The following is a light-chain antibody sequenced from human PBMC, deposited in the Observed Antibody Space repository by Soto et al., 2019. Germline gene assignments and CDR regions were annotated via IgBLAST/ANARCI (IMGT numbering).Light chain of an antibody. CDR1: SSDVGGYNY. Sequence: QSVLTQPASVSGSHGQSIAISCTGTSSDVGGYNYVSWYQQHPGKAPKLMIYEVSNRPSGVSNRFSGSKSGNTASLIISGLQAEDEDDYFCSSFTSTHTGVFGGGTKLTVL. V-gene: IGLV2-14*01. CDR3: SSFTSTHTGV. J-gene: IGLJ3*02. CDR2: EVS.